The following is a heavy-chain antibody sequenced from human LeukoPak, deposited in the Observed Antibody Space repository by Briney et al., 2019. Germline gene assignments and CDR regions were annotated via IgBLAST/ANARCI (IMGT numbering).Heavy chain of an antibody. V-gene: IGHV3-23*01. D-gene: IGHD3-10*01. CDR3: ILRGWFGELIGSGHYYRMDL. CDR2: ISDSGGST. J-gene: IGHJ6*02. CDR1: GFIFSSYA. Sequence: QPGGSLRLSCAASGFIFSSYAMSWVRQAPGKGLEWVSAISDSGGSTYYADSVKGRFTISRDNSKNTLYLQMNSLRAEDTAVYYCILRGWFGELIGSGHYYRMDLWGQGTTVTVSS.